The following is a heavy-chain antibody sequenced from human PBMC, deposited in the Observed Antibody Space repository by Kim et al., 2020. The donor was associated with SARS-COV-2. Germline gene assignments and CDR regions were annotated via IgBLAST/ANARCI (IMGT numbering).Heavy chain of an antibody. V-gene: IGHV3-48*02. J-gene: IGHJ6*02. CDR1: GFSFNSYN. D-gene: IGHD3-9*01. CDR2: ISISGRTI. CDR3: ARGDILTGAYGLDV. Sequence: GGSLRLSCVASGFSFNSYNMNWVRQAPGKGLEWVAYISISGRTIYHADSVKGRFIISRDNAKNSLYLQMNSLSDEDSAIYFCARGDILTGAYGLDVGAKGPRSSSP.